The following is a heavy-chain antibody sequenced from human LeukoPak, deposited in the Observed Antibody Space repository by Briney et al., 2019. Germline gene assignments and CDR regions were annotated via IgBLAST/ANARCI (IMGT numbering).Heavy chain of an antibody. D-gene: IGHD2-2*01. Sequence: SVKVSCKASGGTFSSCAISWVGQAPGQGLEWMGGIIPIFGTANYAQKFQGRVTTTADESTSTAYMELSSLRSEDTAVYFCASTVTSDIVVVPAAIAWFDPWGQGTLVILSS. CDR3: ASTVTSDIVVVPAAIAWFDP. CDR1: GGTFSSCA. V-gene: IGHV1-69*01. J-gene: IGHJ5*02. CDR2: IIPIFGTA.